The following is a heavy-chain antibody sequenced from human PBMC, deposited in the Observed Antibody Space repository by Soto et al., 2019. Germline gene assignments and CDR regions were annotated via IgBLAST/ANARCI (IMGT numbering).Heavy chain of an antibody. J-gene: IGHJ4*02. V-gene: IGHV3-21*02. CDR3: ARSSNYNYYFDN. CDR1: EFTFSNYR. CDR2: ISGNTDYI. Sequence: EVQLVESGGGLVKPGGSLRLSCAASEFTFSNYRMNWVRQVPGKGLEWVSSISGNTDYIYYVDSVKGRFTISRDNAKNSLCLQMNNLRAEDTAVYYCARSSNYNYYFDNWGQGTLVTVSS. D-gene: IGHD3-10*01.